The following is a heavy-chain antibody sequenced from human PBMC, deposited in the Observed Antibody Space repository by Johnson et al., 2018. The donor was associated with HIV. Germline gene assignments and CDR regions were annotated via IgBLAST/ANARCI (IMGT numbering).Heavy chain of an antibody. CDR1: GFTFSSYA. CDR3: ARSRWADDAFDG. D-gene: IGHD1-26*01. CDR2: ISYDGSNK. V-gene: IGHV3-30*04. J-gene: IGHJ3*01. Sequence: QVQLVESGGGLVKPGGSLRLSCAASGFTFSSYAMHWVRQAPGKGLEWVAVISYDGSNKYYADSVKGRFTISRDNAKNTVYLQMISLRAEDMAVYYCARSRWADDAFDGWGQGTMVTVSS.